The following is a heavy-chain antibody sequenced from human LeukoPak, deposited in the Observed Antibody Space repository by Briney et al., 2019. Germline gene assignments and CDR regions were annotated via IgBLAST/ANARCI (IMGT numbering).Heavy chain of an antibody. J-gene: IGHJ6*02. D-gene: IGHD3-10*01. V-gene: IGHV3-48*03. CDR2: IDSSGNTR. CDR1: GVIFSSFE. Sequence: PGGSLRLSCAASGVIFSSFEMSWVRQAPGKGLQWVSYIDSSGNTRYYADSMKGRFTISRDNAQNSLYLQMNSLRVEDTAVYYCARSFRRYGMDVWGQGTTVTVSS. CDR3: ARSFRRYGMDV.